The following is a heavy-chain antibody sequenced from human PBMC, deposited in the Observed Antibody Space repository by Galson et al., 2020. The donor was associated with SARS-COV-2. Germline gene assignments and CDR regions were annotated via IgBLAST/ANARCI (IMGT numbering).Heavy chain of an antibody. J-gene: IGHJ4*02. CDR1: GFTFSTYN. D-gene: IGHD3-22*01. CDR3: ARDPPNDYDLSVYYSAFDY. CDR2: ISSSSSTI. V-gene: IGHV3-48*02. Sequence: GGSLRLYCAASGFTFSTYNMNWVRPAPGQGLKWISYISSSSSTIYYVDSVKGRFTISRDNAKNSLYLQMNSLRDEDTAVYYCARDPPNDYDLSVYYSAFDYWGQGTLVTVSS.